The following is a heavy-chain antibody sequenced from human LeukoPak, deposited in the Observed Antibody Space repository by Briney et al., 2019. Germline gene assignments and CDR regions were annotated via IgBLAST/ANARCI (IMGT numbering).Heavy chain of an antibody. CDR1: GYTLTGYY. V-gene: IGHV1-2*02. D-gene: IGHD3-3*01. J-gene: IGHJ5*02. CDR3: ASGRITIFGVVENWFDP. CDR2: INPNSGGT. Sequence: ASVKVSCKASGYTLTGYYMHWVRQALGQGLEWMGWINPNSGGTNYAQKLQGRVTMTKDTSISTAYMELSRLRSDDTAVYYCASGRITIFGVVENWFDPWGQGTLVTVSS.